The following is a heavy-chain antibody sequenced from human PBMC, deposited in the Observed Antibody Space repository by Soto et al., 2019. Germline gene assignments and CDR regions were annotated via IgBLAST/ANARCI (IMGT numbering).Heavy chain of an antibody. J-gene: IGHJ4*02. D-gene: IGHD6-6*01. CDR2: INPSGGST. CDR3: ASVSIAAQSPLPNDY. Sequence: ASVKVSCKASGYTFTGYYMHWVRQAPGQGLEWMGIINPSGGSTSYAQKFQGRVTMTRDTSTSTVYMELSSLRSEDTAVYYCASVSIAAQSPLPNDYWGQGTLVTVSS. V-gene: IGHV1-46*01. CDR1: GYTFTGYY.